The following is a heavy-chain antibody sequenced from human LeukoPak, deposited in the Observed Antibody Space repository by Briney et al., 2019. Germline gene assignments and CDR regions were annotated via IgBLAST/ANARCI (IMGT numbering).Heavy chain of an antibody. CDR2: ISSSGSTI. V-gene: IGHV3-48*04. CDR3: AIHHSGLPFDY. CDR1: GFTFSSYA. Sequence: GGSLRLSCAASGFTFSSYAMSWVRQAPGKGLEWVSYISSSGSTIYYADSVKGRFTISRDNAKNSLYLQMNSLRAEDTAVYYCAIHHSGLPFDYWGQGTLVTVSS. J-gene: IGHJ4*02. D-gene: IGHD3-22*01.